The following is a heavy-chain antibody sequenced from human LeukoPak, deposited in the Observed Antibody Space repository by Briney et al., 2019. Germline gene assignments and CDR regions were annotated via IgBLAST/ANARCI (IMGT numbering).Heavy chain of an antibody. D-gene: IGHD3-16*01. Sequence: ASETLSLTCTVSGGSISSGDYYWSWIRQPPGKGLEWIGYIYYSGSTYYNPSLKSRVTISVDTSKNQFSLKLSSVTAADTAVYYCARDPRPGVSYYSRRNDYWGQGTLVTVSS. CDR1: GGSISSGDYY. V-gene: IGHV4-30-4*01. CDR2: IYYSGST. J-gene: IGHJ4*02. CDR3: ARDPRPGVSYYSRRNDY.